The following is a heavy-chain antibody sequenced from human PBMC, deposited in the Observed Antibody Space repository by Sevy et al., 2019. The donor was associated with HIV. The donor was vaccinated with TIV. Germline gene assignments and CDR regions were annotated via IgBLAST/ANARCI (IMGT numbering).Heavy chain of an antibody. CDR3: ARENIVVVPAAMNNWFDP. Sequence: GGSLRLSYAASGFTFSSYWMSWVRQAPGKGLEWVANIKQDGSEKYYVDSVKGRFTISRDNAKNSLYLQMNSLRAEDTAVYYCARENIVVVPAAMNNWFDPWGQGTLVTVSS. D-gene: IGHD2-2*01. J-gene: IGHJ5*02. CDR2: IKQDGSEK. V-gene: IGHV3-7*03. CDR1: GFTFSSYW.